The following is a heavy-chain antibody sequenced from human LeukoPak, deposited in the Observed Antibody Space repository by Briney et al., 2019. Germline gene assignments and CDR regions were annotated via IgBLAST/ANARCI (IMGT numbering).Heavy chain of an antibody. J-gene: IGHJ4*02. V-gene: IGHV4-59*01. CDR2: IYYSGST. CDR3: ARVTGYMVEDFFDY. CDR1: GGSFSGYF. Sequence: PSETLSLTCAVYGGSFSGYFWSWIRQPPGKGLEWIGYIYYSGSTNYIPSLKSRVTISVDTSKNQFSLKLRYVTAADTAVYYCARVTGYMVEDFFDYWGQGTLVTVSS. D-gene: IGHD3-9*01.